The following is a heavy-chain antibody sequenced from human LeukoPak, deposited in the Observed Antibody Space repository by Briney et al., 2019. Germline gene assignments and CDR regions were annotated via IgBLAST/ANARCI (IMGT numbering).Heavy chain of an antibody. CDR1: GYTFTNYA. CDR2: ISTYNGNT. CDR3: ARDGDSSSWYSVPPDY. Sequence: ASVKVSCKASGYTFTNYAISWVRQAPGQGLEWMGWISTYNGNTNYAQKFQGRVTITADESTSTAYMELSSLRSEDTAVYYCARDGDSSSWYSVPPDYWGQGTLVTVSS. J-gene: IGHJ4*02. V-gene: IGHV1-18*01. D-gene: IGHD6-13*01.